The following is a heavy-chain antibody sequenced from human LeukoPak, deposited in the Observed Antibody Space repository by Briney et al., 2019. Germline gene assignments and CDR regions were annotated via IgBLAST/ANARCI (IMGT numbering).Heavy chain of an antibody. Sequence: GGSLRLSCAVSGFTFDDYAMHWVRQAPGKGLEWVSGISWNSGNIGYADSVKGRFTISRDNAKNSLYLQMNSLRAEDTAVYYCARPLMYYYGSETYFWFDPWGQGTLVTVSS. CDR2: ISWNSGNI. V-gene: IGHV3-9*01. CDR1: GFTFDDYA. D-gene: IGHD3-10*01. CDR3: ARPLMYYYGSETYFWFDP. J-gene: IGHJ5*02.